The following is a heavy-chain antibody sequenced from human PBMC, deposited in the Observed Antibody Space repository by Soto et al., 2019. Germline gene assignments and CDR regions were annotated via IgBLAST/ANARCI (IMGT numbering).Heavy chain of an antibody. J-gene: IGHJ4*02. V-gene: IGHV2-5*01. Sequence: QITLKESGPTLVKPAQTLTLTCTFSGFTLSTSPMGVGWIRQPPGKALEWLALIYWNDNKHYSPSLKSRLTVTEDTSKTQVVLTMTIMDPVDTATYYCAHTFDVWSGYYPGFDYWGPGILVTVSS. CDR1: GFTLSTSPMG. CDR3: AHTFDVWSGYYPGFDY. D-gene: IGHD3-3*01. CDR2: IYWNDNK.